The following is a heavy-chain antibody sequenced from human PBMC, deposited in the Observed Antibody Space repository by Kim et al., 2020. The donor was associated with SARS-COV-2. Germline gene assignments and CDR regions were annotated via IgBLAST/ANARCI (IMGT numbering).Heavy chain of an antibody. CDR1: GITFSDYW. J-gene: IGHJ6*01. D-gene: IGHD3-10*01. Sequence: GGSLRLSCAASGITFSDYWVTWVRQAPGKGLEWVANIKQDGSETNYVDSVRGRFIISRDSAKNSVYLQMNSLRAEDTALYYCASGSAYASGSVFRHVYY. V-gene: IGHV3-7*01. CDR2: IKQDGSET. CDR3: ASGSAYASGSVFRHVYY.